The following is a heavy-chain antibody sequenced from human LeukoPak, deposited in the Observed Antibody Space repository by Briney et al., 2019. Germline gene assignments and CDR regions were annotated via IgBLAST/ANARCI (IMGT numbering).Heavy chain of an antibody. CDR1: GGSISSYY. CDR3: ARGGIAGYCSGGSCYSNWFDP. Sequence: SETLSLTCTVSGGSISSYYWSWIRQPPGKGLEWIGYIYYSGSTNYNPSLKSRVTISVDTSKNQFSLKLSSVTAADTAVDYCARGGIAGYCSGGSCYSNWFDPWGQGTLVTVSS. V-gene: IGHV4-59*01. J-gene: IGHJ5*02. D-gene: IGHD2-15*01. CDR2: IYYSGST.